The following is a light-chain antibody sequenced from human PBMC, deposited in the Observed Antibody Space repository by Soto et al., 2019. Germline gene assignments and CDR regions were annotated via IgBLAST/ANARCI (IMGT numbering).Light chain of an antibody. Sequence: DIQMTQSPSSVSASVGDRVTITCRASQSISSWLAWYQQRPGKAPKLLIYAASSLQSGVPSRFSGSVSVTDFTLPISSLQPEDFAPYYCQQANSFPLTFGGGTMVEIK. CDR2: AAS. CDR3: QQANSFPLT. CDR1: QSISSW. J-gene: IGKJ4*01. V-gene: IGKV1-12*01.